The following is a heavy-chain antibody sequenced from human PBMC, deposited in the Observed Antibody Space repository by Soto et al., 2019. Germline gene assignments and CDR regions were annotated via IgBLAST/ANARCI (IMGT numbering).Heavy chain of an antibody. V-gene: IGHV1-8*01. CDR2: MNPNSGNT. J-gene: IGHJ4*02. CDR1: GYTVTSYE. CDR3: ARGRKIQLWSFTPFDY. D-gene: IGHD5-18*01. Sequence: ASVKVSCKASGYTVTSYEINWVRQATVQGLEWMGWMNPNSGNTGYAQKFQGRVTMTRNTSISTAYMELSSLRSEDTAVYYCARGRKIQLWSFTPFDYCGPGPLVTLSS.